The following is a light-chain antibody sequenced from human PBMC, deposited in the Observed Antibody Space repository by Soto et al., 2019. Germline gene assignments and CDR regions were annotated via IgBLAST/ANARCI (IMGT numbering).Light chain of an antibody. Sequence: EIVLTQSPGTLSLSPGERATLSCRASQSVSNNYLGWYQQKPGQAPRLLVYGASRRATGIPDRFSGSGSGTDFTLIISGQEAEDFAVYYCQQYGNSLPWTFGQGTKVEIK. CDR3: QQYGNSLPWT. V-gene: IGKV3-20*01. CDR2: GAS. J-gene: IGKJ1*01. CDR1: QSVSNNY.